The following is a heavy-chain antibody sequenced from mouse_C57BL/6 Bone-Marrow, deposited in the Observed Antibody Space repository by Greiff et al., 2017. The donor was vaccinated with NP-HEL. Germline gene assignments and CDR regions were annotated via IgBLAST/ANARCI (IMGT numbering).Heavy chain of an antibody. Sequence: VQLQQSGAELVRPGASVKLSCTASGFNIKDYYMHWVKQRPEQGLEWIGRIDPEDGDTEYAPKFQGKATMTADTSSNTAYLQLSSLTSEDTAVYYCTTGGFNYGSSYWYFDVWGTGTTVTVSS. D-gene: IGHD1-1*01. CDR1: GFNIKDYY. CDR2: IDPEDGDT. CDR3: TTGGFNYGSSYWYFDV. V-gene: IGHV14-1*01. J-gene: IGHJ1*03.